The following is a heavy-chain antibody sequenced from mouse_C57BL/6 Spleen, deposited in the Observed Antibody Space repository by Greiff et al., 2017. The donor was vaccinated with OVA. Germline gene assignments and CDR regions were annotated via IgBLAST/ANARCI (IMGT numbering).Heavy chain of an antibody. CDR1: GYAFSSSW. Sequence: QVQLQQSGPELVKPGASVKISCKASGYAFSSSWMNWVKQRPGKGLEWIGRIYPGDGDTNYNGKFKGKATLTADKSSSTAYMQLSSLTSEDSAVYFCAEYGNYWYFDVWGTGTTVTVSS. J-gene: IGHJ1*03. V-gene: IGHV1-82*01. D-gene: IGHD2-1*01. CDR3: AEYGNYWYFDV. CDR2: IYPGDGDT.